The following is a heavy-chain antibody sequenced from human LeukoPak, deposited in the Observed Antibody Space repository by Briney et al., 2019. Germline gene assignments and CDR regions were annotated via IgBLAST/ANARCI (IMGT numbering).Heavy chain of an antibody. D-gene: IGHD4-17*01. V-gene: IGHV4-34*01. Sequence: SETLSLTCAVYGGPFSGYYWSWIRQPPGKGLEWIGEINHSGSTNYNPSLKSRVTISVDTSKNQFSLKLSSVTAADTAVYYCARGKGGYGAPKRGSYYYYYMDVWGKGTTVTVSS. CDR3: ARGKGGYGAPKRGSYYYYYMDV. J-gene: IGHJ6*03. CDR1: GGPFSGYY. CDR2: INHSGST.